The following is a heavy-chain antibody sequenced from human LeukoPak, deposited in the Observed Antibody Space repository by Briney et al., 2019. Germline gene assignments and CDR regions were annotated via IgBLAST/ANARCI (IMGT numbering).Heavy chain of an antibody. Sequence: PGGSLRLSCAASGFTFSSYSMNWVRQAPGKGLEWVSSISSSSGYIYYADSVKGRFTISRDNAKNSLYLQMNSLRAEDTAVYYCARDLDPYGDFDYWGQGTLVTVSS. V-gene: IGHV3-21*01. CDR1: GFTFSSYS. D-gene: IGHD4-17*01. J-gene: IGHJ4*02. CDR2: ISSSSGYI. CDR3: ARDLDPYGDFDY.